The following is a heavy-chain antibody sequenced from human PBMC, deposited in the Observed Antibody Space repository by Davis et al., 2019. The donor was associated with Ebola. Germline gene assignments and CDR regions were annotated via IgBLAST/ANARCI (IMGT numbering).Heavy chain of an antibody. CDR2: INPSGGST. D-gene: IGHD3-10*01. J-gene: IGHJ4*02. V-gene: IGHV1-46*01. Sequence: ASVKVSCKASGYTFTSYDINWVRQAPGQGLEWMGIINPSGGSTSYAQKFQGRVTMTRDTSTSTVYMELSSLRSEDTAVYYCARASDYYGSGSATFDYWGQGTLVTVSS. CDR3: ARASDYYGSGSATFDY. CDR1: GYTFTSYD.